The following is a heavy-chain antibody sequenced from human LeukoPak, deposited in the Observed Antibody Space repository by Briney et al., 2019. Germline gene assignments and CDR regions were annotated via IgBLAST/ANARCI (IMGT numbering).Heavy chain of an antibody. J-gene: IGHJ4*02. CDR2: IRSKAYGGTT. V-gene: IGHV3-49*03. Sequence: GGSLRLSCTASGFTFGDYAMSWFRQAPGKGLEWVGFIRSKAYGGTTEYAASVKGRFTISRDDSKSIAYLQMNSLKTEDTAVYYCTRAPDSSGYPYWGQGTLVTVSS. CDR3: TRAPDSSGYPY. CDR1: GFTFGDYA. D-gene: IGHD3-22*01.